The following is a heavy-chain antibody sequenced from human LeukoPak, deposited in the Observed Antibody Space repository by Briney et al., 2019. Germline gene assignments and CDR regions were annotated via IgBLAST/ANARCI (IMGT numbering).Heavy chain of an antibody. CDR2: ISSSSSTI. V-gene: IGHV3-48*02. D-gene: IGHD4/OR15-4a*01. CDR3: ARDRPSRQIRKGRPDLDYRPVDY. J-gene: IGHJ4*02. CDR1: GFTFSSYS. Sequence: GGSLRLSCAASGFTFSSYSMNWVRQAPGKGLEWVSYISSSSSTIYYADSEKGRFTISRDNAKNSLYLQMNSLRDEDTAVYYCARDRPSRQIRKGRPDLDYRPVDYWGQGTLVTVSS.